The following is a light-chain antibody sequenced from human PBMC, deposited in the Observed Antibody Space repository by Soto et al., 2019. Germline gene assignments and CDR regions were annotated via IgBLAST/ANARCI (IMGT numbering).Light chain of an antibody. J-gene: IGKJ1*01. CDR3: QQYNSYPWT. V-gene: IGKV1-5*01. CDR1: QTIINW. CDR2: AAS. Sequence: DIQRTQSPSTRSSAVGDRFTITCRAGQTIINWVAWYQVKPGKAPKLLMHAASSLESGPPSSFSGSASGTDFPLTISSLQPDDFATYYCQQYNSYPWTFGQGTKVDIK.